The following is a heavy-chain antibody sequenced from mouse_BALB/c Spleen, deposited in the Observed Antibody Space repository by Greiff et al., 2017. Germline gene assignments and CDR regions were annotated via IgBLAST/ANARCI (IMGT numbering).Heavy chain of an antibody. CDR3: QARYDWYFDV. CDR1: GYSITSGYS. D-gene: IGHD2-14*01. CDR2: IHYSGST. J-gene: IGHJ1*01. Sequence: EVKLQESGPDLVKPSQSLSLTCTVTGYSITSGYSWHWIRQFPGNKLEWMGYIHYSGSTNYNPSLKSRISITRDTSKNQFFLQLNSVTTEDTATYYCQARYDWYFDVWGAGTTVTVSS. V-gene: IGHV3-1*02.